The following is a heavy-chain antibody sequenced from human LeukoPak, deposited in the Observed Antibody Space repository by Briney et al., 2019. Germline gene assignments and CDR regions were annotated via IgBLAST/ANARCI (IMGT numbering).Heavy chain of an antibody. CDR2: ISPSGST. D-gene: IGHD3-22*01. J-gene: IGHJ4*02. CDR3: VRRTKNDDSRGYSYFYFDY. Sequence: SETLSLTCGVYGGSFSGYYWTWIRQPPGRRLEWIGEISPSGSTSYTPSLESRVTVSADMSKNQFSLKLTSVTAAGTAVYYCVRRTKNDDSRGYSYFYFDYWGQGSLVTVSS. V-gene: IGHV4-34*01. CDR1: GGSFSGYY.